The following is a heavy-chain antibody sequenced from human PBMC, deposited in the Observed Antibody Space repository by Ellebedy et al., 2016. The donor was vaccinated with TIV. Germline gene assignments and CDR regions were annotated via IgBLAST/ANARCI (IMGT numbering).Heavy chain of an antibody. CDR3: ARDHPLGIENFDY. Sequence: GESLKISCAASGFTFSSYWMHWVRQAPGKGLEWVSRLNSDGSSTSYADSVKGRFTISRDNAKNTLYLQMNSLRAEDTAVYYCARDHPLGIENFDYWGQGTLVTVSS. V-gene: IGHV3-74*01. J-gene: IGHJ4*02. CDR1: GFTFSSYW. D-gene: IGHD7-27*01. CDR2: LNSDGSST.